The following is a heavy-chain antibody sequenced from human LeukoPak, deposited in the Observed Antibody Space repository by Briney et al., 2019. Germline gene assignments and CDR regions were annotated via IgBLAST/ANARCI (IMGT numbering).Heavy chain of an antibody. D-gene: IGHD1-26*01. Sequence: GGSLRLSCAASGFTFSDYSMNWVRQAPGKGLEWVSYITSSSSTSYYADSVKGRFTISRDNAKNSLYLQMNSLRAEDTAVYYCAKSATVGIKAPFDCWGQGALVTVSS. CDR3: AKSATVGIKAPFDC. CDR2: ITSSSSTS. V-gene: IGHV3-48*01. CDR1: GFTFSDYS. J-gene: IGHJ4*02.